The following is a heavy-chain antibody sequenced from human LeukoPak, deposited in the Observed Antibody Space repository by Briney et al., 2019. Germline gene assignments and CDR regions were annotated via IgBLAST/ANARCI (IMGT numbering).Heavy chain of an antibody. D-gene: IGHD2-2*01. CDR1: GFTFSSYW. CDR2: IKQDGSEK. J-gene: IGHJ6*03. V-gene: IGHV3-7*01. Sequence: GGSLRLSCAASGFTFSSYWMSWVRQAPGKGLEWVANIKQDGSEKYYVDSVKGRFTISRDNAKNSLYLQMNSLRAEDTAVYYCARDRVVVVPAAPTLYYYYMDVWGKGTTVTVSS. CDR3: ARDRVVVVPAAPTLYYYYMDV.